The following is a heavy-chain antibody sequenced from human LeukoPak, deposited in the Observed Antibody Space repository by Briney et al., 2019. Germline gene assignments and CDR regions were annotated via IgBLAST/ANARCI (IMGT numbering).Heavy chain of an antibody. J-gene: IGHJ4*02. D-gene: IGHD6-13*01. Sequence: GASVKVSCKASGYTFTSSGVSWVRQAPGQGLEWMGWISAYNDDTKYAQKFQGRVTMTTDKSASTAYMELRSLRSEDTAVYYCARGWEEIAAAPSYYFDYWGQGTLVTVSS. CDR2: ISAYNDDT. CDR1: GYTFTSSG. V-gene: IGHV1-18*01. CDR3: ARGWEEIAAAPSYYFDY.